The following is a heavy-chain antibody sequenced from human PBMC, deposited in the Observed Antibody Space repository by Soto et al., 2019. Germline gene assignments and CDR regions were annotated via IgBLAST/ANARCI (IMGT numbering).Heavy chain of an antibody. D-gene: IGHD1-26*01. CDR3: ARAPREDLYYFDY. J-gene: IGHJ4*02. V-gene: IGHV1-46*01. Sequence: QVQLVQSGAEVKKPGVSLTLSCKSSGYTFTNYYVHWVRQAPGQGLEWMGMITPRGGATTYTQKFRGRVIMSRVTSTSTVYMELSSLRSDDTAVYFCARAPREDLYYFDYWGRGTLVSVSS. CDR1: GYTFTNYY. CDR2: ITPRGGAT.